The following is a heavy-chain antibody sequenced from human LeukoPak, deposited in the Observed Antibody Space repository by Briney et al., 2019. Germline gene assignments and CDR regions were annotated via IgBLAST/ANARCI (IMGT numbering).Heavy chain of an antibody. CDR3: AKEFYRSGWFYVDY. Sequence: PGGSLRLSCAASGFNFRNFALSWVRQTPGRGLEWISGISGDDGSTYYSDSVKGRFTISRDNSKNTLYLQLNSLRAEDTAVYYCAKEFYRSGWFYVDYWGQGSLVTVSS. V-gene: IGHV3-23*01. CDR1: GFNFRNFA. CDR2: ISGDDGST. J-gene: IGHJ4*02. D-gene: IGHD6-19*01.